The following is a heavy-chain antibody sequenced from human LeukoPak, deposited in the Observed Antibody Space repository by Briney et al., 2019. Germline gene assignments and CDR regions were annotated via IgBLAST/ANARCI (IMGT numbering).Heavy chain of an antibody. V-gene: IGHV3-74*01. Sequence: GGSLRLSCAASGFTFSDYWMHWVRQAPGKGLVWVSRISSDGSRVTYADSVKGRFTISRDNAKNTLYLQMNSLRAEDTAVYFCARDKDVGPTKIDYWGQGTLVTVSS. CDR2: ISSDGSRV. CDR1: GFTFSDYW. D-gene: IGHD1-26*01. CDR3: ARDKDVGPTKIDY. J-gene: IGHJ4*02.